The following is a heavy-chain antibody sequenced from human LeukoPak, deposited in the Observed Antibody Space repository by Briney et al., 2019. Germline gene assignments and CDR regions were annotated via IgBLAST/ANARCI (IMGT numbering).Heavy chain of an antibody. CDR1: GFTFSNYA. V-gene: IGHV3-23*01. J-gene: IGHJ4*02. Sequence: GGSLRLSCAASGFTFSNYAMSWVRQAPGKGLEWVPTISGSGFSTYFADSVKGRFTISRDNSKNTLYLQMNSLRAEDTAVYYCAKDWANALYFFDYWGQGTLVTVSS. CDR3: AKDWANALYFFDY. D-gene: IGHD2-2*01. CDR2: ISGSGFST.